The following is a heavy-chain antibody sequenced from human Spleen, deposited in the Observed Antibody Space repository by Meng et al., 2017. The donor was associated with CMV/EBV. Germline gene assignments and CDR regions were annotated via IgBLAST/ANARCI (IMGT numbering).Heavy chain of an antibody. V-gene: IGHV6-1*01. CDR2: TYYRSQWFN. D-gene: IGHD3-22*01. Sequence: SETLSLTCAISGDSVSSNTAAWDWIRQSPSRGLEWLGTTYYRSQWFNDYAVSMKSRITINPDTSKNQFSLELNSVTPEDTAVYYCARYYYYASSGFYYYYGMDVWGPGTTVTVSS. CDR3: ARYYYYASSGFYYYYGMDV. J-gene: IGHJ6*02. CDR1: GDSVSSNTAA.